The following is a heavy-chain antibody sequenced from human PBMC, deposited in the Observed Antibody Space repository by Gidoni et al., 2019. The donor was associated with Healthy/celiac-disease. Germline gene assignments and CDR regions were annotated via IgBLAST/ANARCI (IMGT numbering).Heavy chain of an antibody. D-gene: IGHD6-13*01. V-gene: IGHV3-21*01. Sequence: EVQLVESGGGLVKPGGSLRLSCAASGFTFSSYSMNWVRQAPGKGLEWVSSISSSGSTIYYADSVKGRFTISRDNAKNSLYLQMNSLRAEDTAVYYCARSEAAVNWFDPWGQGTLVTVSS. CDR3: ARSEAAVNWFDP. CDR1: GFTFSSYS. CDR2: ISSSGSTI. J-gene: IGHJ5*02.